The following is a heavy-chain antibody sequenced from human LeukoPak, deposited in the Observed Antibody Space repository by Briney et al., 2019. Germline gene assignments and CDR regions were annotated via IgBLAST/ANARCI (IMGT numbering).Heavy chain of an antibody. Sequence: PSQTLSLTCAVSGGSISSGGYSWSWIRQPPGKGLEWIGYIYQSGNTYYNPSLKSRVTISVDRSKNQFSLKLSSVTAADTAVYYCARQGGYSGYDYVNAFDIWGQGTMVTASS. V-gene: IGHV4-30-2*01. J-gene: IGHJ3*02. CDR2: IYQSGNT. CDR3: ARQGGYSGYDYVNAFDI. D-gene: IGHD5-12*01. CDR1: GGSISSGGYS.